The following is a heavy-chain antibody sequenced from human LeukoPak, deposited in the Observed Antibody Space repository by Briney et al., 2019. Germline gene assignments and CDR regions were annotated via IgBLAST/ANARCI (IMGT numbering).Heavy chain of an antibody. CDR3: AKEGRSLQTY. J-gene: IGHJ4*02. CDR2: ISRSSDLI. CDR1: GFTFSSSA. V-gene: IGHV3-48*04. D-gene: IGHD5-24*01. Sequence: GGSLRLSCAASGFTFSSSAMHWVRQAPGKGLEWVSFISRSSDLIYYADSVKGRFTISRDNAKNSLYLQMNSLRVEDTAVYYCAKEGRSLQTYWGQGTLVTVSS.